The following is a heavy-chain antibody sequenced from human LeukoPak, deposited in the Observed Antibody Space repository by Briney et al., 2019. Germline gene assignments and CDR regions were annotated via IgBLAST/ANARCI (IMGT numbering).Heavy chain of an antibody. CDR1: GGSFSGYY. CDR2: INHSGST. V-gene: IGHV4-34*01. Sequence: SETLSLTCAVYGGSFSGYYWSWIRQPPGKGLESIGEINHSGSTNYNPSLKSRVTISVDTSKNQFSLKLSSVTAADTAVYYCARAPKTIVVVPAAIRAPAAGYYMDVWGKGTTVTVSS. D-gene: IGHD2-2*01. J-gene: IGHJ6*03. CDR3: ARAPKTIVVVPAAIRAPAAGYYMDV.